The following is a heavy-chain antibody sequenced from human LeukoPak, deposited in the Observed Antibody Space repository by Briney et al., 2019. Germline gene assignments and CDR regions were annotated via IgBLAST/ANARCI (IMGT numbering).Heavy chain of an antibody. V-gene: IGHV3-23*01. CDR1: GFTFSSYA. CDR2: ISGSGGST. J-gene: IGHJ1*01. CDR3: AKDSSSWSEYFQH. Sequence: GGSLRLSCAASGFTFSSYAMSWVRQAPGKGLEWVSAISGSGGSTYYADSVKGRFTISRGNSKNTLYLQMNSLRAEDTAVYYCAKDSSSWSEYFQHWGQGTLVTVSS. D-gene: IGHD6-13*01.